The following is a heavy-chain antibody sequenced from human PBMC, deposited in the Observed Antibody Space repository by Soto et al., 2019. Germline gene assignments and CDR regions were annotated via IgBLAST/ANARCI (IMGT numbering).Heavy chain of an antibody. CDR1: GFTFTDYA. CDR3: KRDPLLLQYRESVPSFLDV. D-gene: IGHD1-1*01. V-gene: IGHV3-23*01. J-gene: IGHJ6*04. Sequence: ELQMLESGGDLVQPGGSLRLSCATSGFTFTDYAMNWVRQAPGKGLEWVATISGSGRSTYYADSVKGRFTITRDNCKDTLFQQMHSLRADDTAVYYCKRDPLLLQYRESVPSFLDVWGKGTTVTVSP. CDR2: ISGSGRST.